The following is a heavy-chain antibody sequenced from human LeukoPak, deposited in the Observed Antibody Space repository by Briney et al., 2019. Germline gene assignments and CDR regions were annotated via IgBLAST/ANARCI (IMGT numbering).Heavy chain of an antibody. V-gene: IGHV3-23*01. D-gene: IGHD5-24*01. CDR3: AKEQDQVEGTWFDP. J-gene: IGHJ5*02. Sequence: GGSLRLSCAASGFTLSRYVMSWVRQAPGKGLEWVSVISGSGGSTYYADSVKGRFTISRDNSKNTVYLQINSLRAEDTAVYYCAKEQDQVEGTWFDPWGQGTLVTVSS. CDR2: ISGSGGST. CDR1: GFTLSRYV.